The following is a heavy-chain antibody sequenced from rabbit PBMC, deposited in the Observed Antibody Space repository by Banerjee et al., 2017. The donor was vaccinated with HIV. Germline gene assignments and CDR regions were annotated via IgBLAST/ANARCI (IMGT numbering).Heavy chain of an antibody. V-gene: IGHV1S40*01. CDR1: GFSFSSSYY. Sequence: QSLEESGGDLVKPGASLILTCTASGFSFSSSYYMCWVRQAPGKGLEWIACIHAGSSGSTYYASWAKGRFTISKTSSTTVTLQMTSLTAADTAAYFCATGAGYGGNPSLTRLDLWGPGTLVTVS. J-gene: IGHJ3*01. CDR3: ATGAGYGGNPSLTRLDL. CDR2: IHAGSSGST. D-gene: IGHD6-1*01.